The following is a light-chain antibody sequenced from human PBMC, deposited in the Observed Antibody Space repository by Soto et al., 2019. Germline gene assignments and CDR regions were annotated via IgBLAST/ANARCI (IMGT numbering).Light chain of an antibody. Sequence: QSALTQPPSASGSPGQSVTISCTGTSSDVGDYNYVSWYQQHPGKAPKLMTYEVNKRPSGVPDRFSGSKSGNTASLTVSGLQADDEADYYCSSYAGNNNYVFGTGTKLTVL. CDR1: SSDVGDYNY. CDR3: SSYAGNNNYV. J-gene: IGLJ1*01. V-gene: IGLV2-8*01. CDR2: EVN.